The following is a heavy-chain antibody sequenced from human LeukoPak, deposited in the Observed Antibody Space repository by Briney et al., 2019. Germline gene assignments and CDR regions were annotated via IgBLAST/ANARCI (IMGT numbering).Heavy chain of an antibody. J-gene: IGHJ5*02. Sequence: SETLSLTCTVSGGSISSYYWSWIRQPPGKGLEWIGYIYYSGSTNYNPSLKSRVTISVDTSKNQFSLKLSSVTAADTAVYYCAGQRVVAATHWFDPWGQGTLVTVSS. V-gene: IGHV4-59*08. CDR2: IYYSGST. D-gene: IGHD2-15*01. CDR3: AGQRVVAATHWFDP. CDR1: GGSISSYY.